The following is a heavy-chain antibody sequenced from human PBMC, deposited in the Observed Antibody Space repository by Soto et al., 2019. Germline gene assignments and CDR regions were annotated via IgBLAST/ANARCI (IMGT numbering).Heavy chain of an antibody. CDR2: IYYSGST. CDR3: ARGYSSGWYYFDY. V-gene: IGHV4-61*08. J-gene: IGHJ4*02. CDR1: GGSISSGGYY. Sequence: SETLSLTCTVSGGSISSGGYYWSWIRQHPGKGLEWIGYIYYSGSTNYNPSLKSRVTISVDTSKNQFSLKLSSVTAADTAVYYCARGYSSGWYYFDYWGQGTLVTVSS. D-gene: IGHD6-19*01.